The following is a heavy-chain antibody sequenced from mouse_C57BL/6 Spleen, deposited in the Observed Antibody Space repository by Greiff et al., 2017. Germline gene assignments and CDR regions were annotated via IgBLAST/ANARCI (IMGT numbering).Heavy chain of an antibody. J-gene: IGHJ2*01. Sequence: VKLVESDAELVKPGASVKISCKVSGYTFTDHTIHWMKQRPEQGLEWIGYIYPRDGSTKYNEKFKGKATLTADKSSSTAYMQLNSLTSEDSAVYFCERESRYYNGSSYVDYWGQGTTLTVYS. CDR2: IYPRDGST. CDR3: ERESRYYNGSSYVDY. D-gene: IGHD1-1*01. CDR1: GYTFTDHT. V-gene: IGHV1-78*01.